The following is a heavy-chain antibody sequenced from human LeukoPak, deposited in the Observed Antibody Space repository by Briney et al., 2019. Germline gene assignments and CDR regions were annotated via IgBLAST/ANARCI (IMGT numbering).Heavy chain of an antibody. CDR2: ISTSGRAT. CDR1: GFAFSTYA. J-gene: IGHJ4*02. V-gene: IGHV3-23*01. CDR3: AKARGSSVYEQFDY. Sequence: GGSLRLSCAASGFAFSTYAMTWVRQAPEKGLQWVSTISTSGRATYYADAVEGRFTISRDNSKNTLYLQMNSLRADDTAVYYCAKARGSSVYEQFDYWGQGTQVTVSP. D-gene: IGHD5/OR15-5a*01.